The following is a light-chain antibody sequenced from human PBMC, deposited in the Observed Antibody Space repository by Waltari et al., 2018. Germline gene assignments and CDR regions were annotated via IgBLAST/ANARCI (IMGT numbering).Light chain of an antibody. CDR3: NSRASGGNHL. V-gene: IGLV3-19*01. CDR1: SLRRYY. J-gene: IGLJ2*01. Sequence: SSELTQDPAVSVALGQTVRITCQGDSLRRYYASWYQQKPGQAPVLVIYGKNNRAPGIPDRFSGFSSGSTTTLTISGAQAEDEADYYCNSRASGGNHLFGGGTKLTV. CDR2: GKN.